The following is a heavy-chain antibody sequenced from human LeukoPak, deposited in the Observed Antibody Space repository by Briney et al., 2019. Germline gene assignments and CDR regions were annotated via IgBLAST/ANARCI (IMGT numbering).Heavy chain of an antibody. Sequence: GGSLRLSCAASGITFSDHYMDWVRQAPGKGLEWVGRTSNKGNSYITEYAASGRGRFTISRDDSKNSLYLQMNSLKTEDTAVYYCASQSYYGSGSYRLEAFDIWGQGTMVTVSS. CDR1: GITFSDHY. D-gene: IGHD3-10*01. J-gene: IGHJ3*02. V-gene: IGHV3-72*01. CDR3: ASQSYYGSGSYRLEAFDI. CDR2: TSNKGNSYIT.